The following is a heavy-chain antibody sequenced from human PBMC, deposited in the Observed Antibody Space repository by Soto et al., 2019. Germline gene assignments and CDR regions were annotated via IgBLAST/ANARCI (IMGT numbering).Heavy chain of an antibody. D-gene: IGHD3-9*01. CDR2: IYYSGST. J-gene: IGHJ5*02. Sequence: PSETLSLTCTVSGGSISSYYWSWIRQPPGKGLEWIGYIYYSGSTNYNPSLKSRVTISVDTSKNQFSLKLSSVTAADAAVYYCARTYDILTGYYASNWFDPWGQGTLVTVSS. V-gene: IGHV4-59*01. CDR3: ARTYDILTGYYASNWFDP. CDR1: GGSISSYY.